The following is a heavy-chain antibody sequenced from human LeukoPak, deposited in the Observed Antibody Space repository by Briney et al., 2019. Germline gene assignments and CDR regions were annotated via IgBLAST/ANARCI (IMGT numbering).Heavy chain of an antibody. CDR2: IIPSFGTA. CDR1: GGTFSNYA. J-gene: IGHJ5*02. V-gene: IGHV1-69*13. Sequence: GASVKVSCKASGGTFSNYAISWMRQAPGQGPEWIGGIIPSFGTANYAQKFEGRVNITADESTNIAYMELRSLRSEDAAVYYCAKGGYCSGGTCYIRGFDPWGQGTLVIVSS. D-gene: IGHD2-15*01. CDR3: AKGGYCSGGTCYIRGFDP.